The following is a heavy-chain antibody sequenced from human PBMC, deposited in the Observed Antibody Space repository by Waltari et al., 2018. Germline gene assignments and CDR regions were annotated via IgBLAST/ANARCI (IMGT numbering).Heavy chain of an antibody. Sequence: QVQLQQWGAGLLKPSETLSLTCAVYGWSFSGYYWSWPPQPPGKGLEWIVEINHSGSTNYNPSLKSRVTISVETSKNQFSLKLSSVTAADTAVYYCARGSRRNWGFDYWGQGTLVTVSS. CDR1: GWSFSGYY. J-gene: IGHJ4*02. CDR3: ARGSRRNWGFDY. V-gene: IGHV4-34*01. CDR2: INHSGST. D-gene: IGHD7-27*01.